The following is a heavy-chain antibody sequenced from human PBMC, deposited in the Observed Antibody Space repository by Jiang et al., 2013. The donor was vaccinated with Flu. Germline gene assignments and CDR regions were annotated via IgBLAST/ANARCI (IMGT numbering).Heavy chain of an antibody. CDR3: ARLPGNEFGVVINYFDY. Sequence: GSGLVKPSETLSLTCTVSGGSISSGSYYWGWIRQPPGKGLEWIGSIYYSGSTYYNPSLKSRVTISVDTSKNQFSLKLSSVTAADTAVYYCARLPGNEFGVVINYFDYWGQGTLVTVSS. CDR1: GGSISSGSYY. J-gene: IGHJ4*02. V-gene: IGHV4-39*01. D-gene: IGHD3-3*01. CDR2: IYYSGST.